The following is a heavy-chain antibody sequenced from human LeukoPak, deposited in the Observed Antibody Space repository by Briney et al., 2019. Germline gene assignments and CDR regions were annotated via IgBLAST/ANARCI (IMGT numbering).Heavy chain of an antibody. J-gene: IGHJ5*02. CDR2: FDPEDGET. D-gene: IGHD2-2*01. CDR3: ATTPAAPWSSNWFDP. Sequence: ASVKVSCKVSGYTLTELSMHWVRQAPGKGLEWTGGFDPEDGETIYAQKFQGRVTMTEDTSTDTAYMELSSLRSEDTAVYYCATTPAAPWSSNWFDPWGQGTLVTVSS. V-gene: IGHV1-24*01. CDR1: GYTLTELS.